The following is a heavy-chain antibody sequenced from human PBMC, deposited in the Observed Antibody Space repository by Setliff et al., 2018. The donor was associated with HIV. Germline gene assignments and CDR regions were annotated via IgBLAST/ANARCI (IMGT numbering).Heavy chain of an antibody. Sequence: EASVKVSCKASGGTFSRDAISWGRQAPGQGLEWMGTINPSGGDTIYAPEFQGRVTMTTDTSTRTAYMELSGLTSEDTAVYFCIVNIVGPVTGLDRWGPGTLVTVSS. D-gene: IGHD1-26*01. J-gene: IGHJ5*02. CDR2: INPSGGDT. CDR3: IVNIVGPVTGLDR. CDR1: GGTFSRDA. V-gene: IGHV1-46*01.